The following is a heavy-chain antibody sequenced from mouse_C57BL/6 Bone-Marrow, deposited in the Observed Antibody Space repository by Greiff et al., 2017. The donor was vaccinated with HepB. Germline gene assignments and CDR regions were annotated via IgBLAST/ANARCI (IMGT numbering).Heavy chain of an antibody. CDR3: AREDGYYGSSYVCYWYFDV. CDR1: GYTFTSYG. D-gene: IGHD1-1*01. Sequence: QVQLQQSGAELARPGASVKLSCKASGYTFTSYGISWVKQRTGQGLEWIGEIYPRSGNTYYNEKFKGKATLTADKSSSTAYMELRSLTSEDSAVYFCAREDGYYGSSYVCYWYFDVWGTGTTVTVSS. CDR2: IYPRSGNT. J-gene: IGHJ1*03. V-gene: IGHV1-81*01.